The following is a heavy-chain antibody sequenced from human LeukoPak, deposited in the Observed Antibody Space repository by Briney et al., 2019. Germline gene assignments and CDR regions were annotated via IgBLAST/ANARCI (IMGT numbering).Heavy chain of an antibody. Sequence: GGSLRLSCAASGFTFSSYAMSWVRQAPGKGLEWVSAISGSGGSTYYADSVKGRFTISRDNSKNTLYLQMNSLRAEDTAVYYCAKDQKSGWLDYYYYGMDVWGQGTTVTVSS. CDR3: AKDQKSGWLDYYYYGMDV. V-gene: IGHV3-23*01. D-gene: IGHD6-19*01. CDR2: ISGSGGST. CDR1: GFTFSSYA. J-gene: IGHJ6*02.